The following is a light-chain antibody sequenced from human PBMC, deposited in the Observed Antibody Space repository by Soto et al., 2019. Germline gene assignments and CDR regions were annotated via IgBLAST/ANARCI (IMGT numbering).Light chain of an antibody. CDR1: SSDVGGYNY. CDR3: SSYTSSSTL. CDR2: EVS. Sequence: QSALTQPASASGSPGQSITISCTGTSSDVGGYNYVSWYQQHPGKAPKLMIYEVSNRPSGVSNRFSGSKSGNTASLTISGLQAEDEADYYCSSYTSSSTLFGGGTKLTVL. V-gene: IGLV2-14*01. J-gene: IGLJ2*01.